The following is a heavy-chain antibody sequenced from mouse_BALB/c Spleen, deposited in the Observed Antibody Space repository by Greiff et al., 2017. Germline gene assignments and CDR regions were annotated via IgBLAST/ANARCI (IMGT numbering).Heavy chain of an antibody. CDR1: GYSITSGYY. V-gene: IGHV3-6*02. D-gene: IGHD2-1*01. CDR3: ARDYGNYVDY. J-gene: IGHJ2*01. Sequence: EVKLQESGPGLVKPSQSLSLTCSVTGYSITSGYYWNWIRQFPGNKLEWMGYISYDGSNNYNPSLKNRISITRDTSKNQFFLKLNSVTTEDTATYYCARDYGNYVDYWGQGTTLTVSS. CDR2: ISYDGSN.